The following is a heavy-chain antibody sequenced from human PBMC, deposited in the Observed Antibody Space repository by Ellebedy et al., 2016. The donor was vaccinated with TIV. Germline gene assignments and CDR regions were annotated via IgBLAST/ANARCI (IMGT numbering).Heavy chain of an antibody. D-gene: IGHD5-24*01. V-gene: IGHV3-23*01. Sequence: PGGSLRLSCAASGFTFRSFALSWVRQAPGKGLEWVAAISGIGAKTYYRDSVKGRFIISRDDSGSTLYLQMDSLRAEDTAVYYCARDARIFFDGAGSHGALDNWGQGTLVTVSS. CDR3: ARDARIFFDGAGSHGALDN. J-gene: IGHJ4*02. CDR2: ISGIGAKT. CDR1: GFTFRSFA.